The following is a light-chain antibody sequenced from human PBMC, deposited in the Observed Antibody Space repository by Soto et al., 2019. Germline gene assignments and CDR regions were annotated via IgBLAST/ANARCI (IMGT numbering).Light chain of an antibody. V-gene: IGLV2-14*01. Sequence: QSALTQPASVSGSPGQSITISCPETRSDVGGYNYVSWYQQHPGKAPKLMIFDVSNRPSGVSNRFSGSKSGNTASLTISGLQAEDEADYYCSSYTSSSTRVFGTGTKLTVL. CDR3: SSYTSSSTRV. CDR2: DVS. CDR1: RSDVGGYNY. J-gene: IGLJ1*01.